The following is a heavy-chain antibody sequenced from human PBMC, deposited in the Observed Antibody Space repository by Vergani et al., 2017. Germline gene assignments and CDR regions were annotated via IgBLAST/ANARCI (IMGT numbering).Heavy chain of an antibody. V-gene: IGHV3-23*01. J-gene: IGHJ6*02. D-gene: IGHD2-15*01. CDR2: ISGSGGST. CDR1: GFTFSSYA. Sequence: EVQLLESGGGLVQPGGSLRLSCAASGFTFSSYAMSWVRQAPGKGLEWVSAISGSGGSTYYADPVKGRFTISRDKSKNTLYLQMNSLRAEDTAVYYCAKVLGLPYGMDVWGQGTTVTVSS. CDR3: AKVLGLPYGMDV.